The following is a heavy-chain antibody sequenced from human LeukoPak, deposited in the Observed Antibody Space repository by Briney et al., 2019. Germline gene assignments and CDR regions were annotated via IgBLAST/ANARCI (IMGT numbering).Heavy chain of an antibody. CDR1: GGSISSSSYY. CDR2: IYYSGST. CDR3: ARDCTAGTFDY. V-gene: IGHV4-39*07. Sequence: SGTLSLTCTVSGGSISSSSYYWGWIRQPPGKGLEWIGSIYYSGSTYYNPSLKSRVTISVDTSKNQFSLKLSSVTAAGTAVYYCARDCTAGTFDYWGQGTLVTVSS. J-gene: IGHJ4*02. D-gene: IGHD6-19*01.